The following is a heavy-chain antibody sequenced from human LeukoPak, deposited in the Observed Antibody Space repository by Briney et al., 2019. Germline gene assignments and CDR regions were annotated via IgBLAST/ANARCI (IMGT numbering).Heavy chain of an antibody. V-gene: IGHV3-30-3*01. Sequence: PGRSLRLSCAASGFTFSDHAMHWVRQAPGKGLEWLGVISYDGNYNHYADSVEGRFTISRDNSKNTLYLQMNSLRAEDTAVYYCAKATVVIAVAGNFDYWGQGTLVTVSS. CDR3: AKATVVIAVAGNFDY. CDR1: GFTFSDHA. J-gene: IGHJ4*02. CDR2: ISYDGNYN. D-gene: IGHD6-19*01.